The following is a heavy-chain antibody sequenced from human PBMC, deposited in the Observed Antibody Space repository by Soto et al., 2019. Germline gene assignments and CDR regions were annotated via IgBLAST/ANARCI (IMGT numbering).Heavy chain of an antibody. Sequence: QVRLVQSGAEVKKPGSSVKVSCKAPGGTFSSYTISWVRQAPGQGLEWMGRIIPILGIANYAQKFQGRVTITADKSTSTAYMELSSLRSEDTAVYYCARDPSPTQHDFWSAGWFDPWGQGTLVTVSS. CDR1: GGTFSSYT. V-gene: IGHV1-69*08. D-gene: IGHD3-3*01. CDR2: IIPILGIA. J-gene: IGHJ5*02. CDR3: ARDPSPTQHDFWSAGWFDP.